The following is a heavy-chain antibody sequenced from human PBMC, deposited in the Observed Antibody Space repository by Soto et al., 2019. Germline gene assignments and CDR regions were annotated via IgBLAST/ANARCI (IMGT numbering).Heavy chain of an antibody. CDR1: GYTFASYC. CDR2: ISGLDGNT. CDR3: ASWTSVDY. V-gene: IGHV1-18*04. Sequence: QVQLVQSGPEVKRPGDSVRVSCKASGYTFASYCISWVRQAPGQGLEWMGWISGLDGNTQYAQKFQVRVTLTTDTATDAAYRELTSVRSVDSSVYYLASWTSVDYGGQGTLVTVAS. D-gene: IGHD3-3*01. J-gene: IGHJ4*02.